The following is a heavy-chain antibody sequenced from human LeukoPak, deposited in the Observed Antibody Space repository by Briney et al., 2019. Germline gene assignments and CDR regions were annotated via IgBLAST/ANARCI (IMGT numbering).Heavy chain of an antibody. CDR2: IIPIFGTA. V-gene: IGHV1-69*05. CDR1: GGTFSSYA. CDR3: ASRPRYSGSYYGV. J-gene: IGHJ4*02. D-gene: IGHD1-26*01. Sequence: SVKVSCKASGGTFSSYAIIWVRQAPGQGLEWMGGIIPIFGTANYAQKFQGRVTITTDESTSTAYMELSSLRSEDTAVYYCASRPRYSGSYYGVWGQGTLVTVSS.